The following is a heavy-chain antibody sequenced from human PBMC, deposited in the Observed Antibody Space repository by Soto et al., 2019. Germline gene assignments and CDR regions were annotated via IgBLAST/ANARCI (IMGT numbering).Heavy chain of an antibody. CDR1: GGSISSSSYY. CDR2: IYYSGST. Sequence: SETLSLTCSVSGGSISSSSYYWGWIRQPPGKGLEWIGSIYYSGSTYYNPSLKSRVTISVDTSKNQFSLKLSSVTAADTAVYYCARWAAAGTKRGAYYYYGMDVWGQGTTVTVSS. J-gene: IGHJ6*02. CDR3: ARWAAAGTKRGAYYYYGMDV. V-gene: IGHV4-39*01. D-gene: IGHD6-13*01.